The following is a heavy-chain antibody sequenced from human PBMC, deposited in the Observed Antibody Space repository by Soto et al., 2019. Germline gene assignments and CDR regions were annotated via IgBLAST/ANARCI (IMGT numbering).Heavy chain of an antibody. CDR1: GGTFSSYT. CDR2: IIPILGIA. J-gene: IGHJ4*02. V-gene: IGHV1-69*08. D-gene: IGHD2-15*01. Sequence: QVPLVQSGAEVKKPGSSVKVSCKASGGTFSSYTISWVRQAPGQGLEWMGRIIPILGIANYAQKFQGRVTITADKSTSTAYMELSSLRSEDTAVYYCARDPRGMARGGGWGQGTLVTVSS. CDR3: ARDPRGMARGGG.